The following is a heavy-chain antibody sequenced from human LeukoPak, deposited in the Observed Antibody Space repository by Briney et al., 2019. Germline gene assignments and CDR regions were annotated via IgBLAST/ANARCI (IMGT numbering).Heavy chain of an antibody. CDR2: IIPIFGTA. Sequence: GASVKVSCKASGGTFSSYAISWVRQAPGQGLEWMGGIIPIFGTANYAQKLQGRVTITTDESTSTAYMELSSLRSEDTAVYYCAREYCSSTSCSNNWFDPWGQGTLVTVSS. CDR1: GGTFSSYA. J-gene: IGHJ5*02. V-gene: IGHV1-69*05. CDR3: AREYCSSTSCSNNWFDP. D-gene: IGHD2-2*01.